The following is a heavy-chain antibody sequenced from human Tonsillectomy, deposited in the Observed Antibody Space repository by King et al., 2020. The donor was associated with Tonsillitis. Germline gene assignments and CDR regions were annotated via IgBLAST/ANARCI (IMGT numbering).Heavy chain of an antibody. Sequence: VQLVESGGGVVPPGRSLRLSCAASGFTFSSYGMHWVRQAPGKGLEWVAVISYEGNNKYYADSVKGRFTISRDNSKNTLYLQMNSLRTEDTAVYYCARDLSLGSGPPFDYWGQGTLVTVSS. J-gene: IGHJ4*02. CDR1: GFTFSSYG. V-gene: IGHV3-30*03. CDR2: ISYEGNNK. D-gene: IGHD2-15*01. CDR3: ARDLSLGSGPPFDY.